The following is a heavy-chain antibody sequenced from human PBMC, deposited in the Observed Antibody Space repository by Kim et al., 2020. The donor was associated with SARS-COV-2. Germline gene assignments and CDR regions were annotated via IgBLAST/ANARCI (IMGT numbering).Heavy chain of an antibody. CDR3: AKGFRDSSQSNYYYYGMHV. Sequence: GGSLRLSCATSGFTFDDYAMHWVRQVPGKGLEWVSGISWNGGDTDYADSVKGRFTISRDNAKKSLYLQMTSLRPEDTALYYCAKGFRDSSQSNYYYYGMHVWGQGTTVTVSS. V-gene: IGHV3-9*01. CDR1: GFTFDDYA. D-gene: IGHD2-15*01. J-gene: IGHJ6*02. CDR2: ISWNGGDT.